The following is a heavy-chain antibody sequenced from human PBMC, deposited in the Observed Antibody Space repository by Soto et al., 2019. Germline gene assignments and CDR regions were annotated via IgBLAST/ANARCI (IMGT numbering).Heavy chain of an antibody. V-gene: IGHV3-7*01. CDR2: IKQEGSEK. Sequence: EVQLVESGGGLVQPGGSLRLSCVDSTFTFSSNRMSWVRQAPEKGLEWVANIKQEGSEKYYVDSVKGRFTISRDNAKNSLFLQMNSLRAEDTALYYCARRYCSGASCYFDDWGQGTLVTVSS. CDR3: ARRYCSGASCYFDD. D-gene: IGHD2-15*01. J-gene: IGHJ4*02. CDR1: TFTFSSNR.